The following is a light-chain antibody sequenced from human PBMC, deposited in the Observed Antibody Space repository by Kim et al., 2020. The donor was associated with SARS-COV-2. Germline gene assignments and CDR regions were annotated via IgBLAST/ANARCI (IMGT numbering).Light chain of an antibody. CDR1: SSDVGAYKY. J-gene: IGLJ1*01. CDR2: DVN. Sequence: QSITNSCTGPSSDVGAYKYVSWYQQHPGKAPKLIIYDVNNRPSGVSNRFSGSKSGNTASLTISGLQAEDEADYYCSSYTRSTTSYVFGTGTKVTVL. CDR3: SSYTRSTTSYV. V-gene: IGLV2-14*03.